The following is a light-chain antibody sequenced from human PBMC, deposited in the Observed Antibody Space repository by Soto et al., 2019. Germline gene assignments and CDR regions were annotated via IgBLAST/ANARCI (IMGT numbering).Light chain of an antibody. V-gene: IGKV4-1*01. CDR1: QTVLYSSNNKNH. Sequence: DIVMTQSPDSLSVSLGEMATINCKSSQTVLYSSNNKNHLAWYQQRPGQPPKLLFSWESTRESGVPDRFSASGSGTDVTLSIGSLQAEDVAVYYCQQYYSTPRTFGQGTKVEIK. CDR2: WES. CDR3: QQYYSTPRT. J-gene: IGKJ1*01.